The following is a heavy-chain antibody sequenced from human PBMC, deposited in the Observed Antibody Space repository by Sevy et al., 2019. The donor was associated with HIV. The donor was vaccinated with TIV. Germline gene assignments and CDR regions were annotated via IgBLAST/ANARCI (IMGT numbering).Heavy chain of an antibody. CDR1: GFTFSSYD. V-gene: IGHV3-48*03. D-gene: IGHD2-8*01. Sequence: GGSLRLSCTASGFTFSSYDMNWVRQAPGKGLEWVSKISSRGSSIYYADSVKGRFTISRDKAKNSLNLQMNSLRAEDTAVYYCTRNGGAFDNGFDPWGQGTLVTVSS. CDR2: ISSRGSSI. J-gene: IGHJ5*02. CDR3: TRNGGAFDNGFDP.